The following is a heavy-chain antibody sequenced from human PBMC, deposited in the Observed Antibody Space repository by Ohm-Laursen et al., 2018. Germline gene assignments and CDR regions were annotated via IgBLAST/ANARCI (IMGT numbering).Heavy chain of an antibody. J-gene: IGHJ4*02. V-gene: IGHV3-7*01. CDR2: IEQDGSEK. Sequence: LRLSCAASGFTFSTYWMNWIRQAPGKGLERVANIEQDGSEKNYVESVKGRFTISRDNAKNSLFLQLNALRAEDTAVYYCAAGSGWLIDYWGQGTLVTVSS. D-gene: IGHD6-19*01. CDR1: GFTFSTYW. CDR3: AAGSGWLIDY.